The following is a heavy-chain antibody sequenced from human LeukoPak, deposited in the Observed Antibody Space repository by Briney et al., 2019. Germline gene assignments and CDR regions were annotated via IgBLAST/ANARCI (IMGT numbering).Heavy chain of an antibody. CDR1: GGSISSYY. CDR3: ARRSTSSTYMDV. CDR2: IYTSGST. J-gene: IGHJ6*03. Sequence: SETLSLTGTVSGGSISSYYWSWIRQPPGKGLEWIGYIYTSGSTNYNPSLKSRVTISVDTSKNQFSLKLSSVTAADTAVYYCARRSTSSTYMDVWGKGTTVTVSS. V-gene: IGHV4-4*09. D-gene: IGHD2-2*01.